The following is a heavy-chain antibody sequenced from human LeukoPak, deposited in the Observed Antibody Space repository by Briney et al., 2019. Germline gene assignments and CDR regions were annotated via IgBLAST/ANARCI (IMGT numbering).Heavy chain of an antibody. V-gene: IGHV3-23*01. CDR3: AKGPPGDTVTTMFGAFDI. J-gene: IGHJ3*02. CDR1: GFTFSSYA. CDR2: ISGSGGST. D-gene: IGHD4-17*01. Sequence: GGSLRLSCAASGFTFSSYAMSWVRQAPGKGREWVSAISGSGGSTYYADSVKGRFTISRDNSKNTLYLQMNSLRAEDTAVYYCAKGPPGDTVTTMFGAFDIWGQGTMVTVSS.